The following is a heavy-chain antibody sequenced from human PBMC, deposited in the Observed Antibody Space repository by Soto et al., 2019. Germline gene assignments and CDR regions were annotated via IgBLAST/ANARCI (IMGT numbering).Heavy chain of an antibody. CDR1: GFTFTSSA. D-gene: IGHD3-9*01. J-gene: IGHJ6*02. CDR2: IVVGSGNT. Sequence: SVKVSCKASGFTFTSSAMQWVRQARGQRLEWIGWIVVGSGNTNYAQKFQERVTITRDMSTSTAYMELSSLRSEDTAVYYCAASYYDILTGYYNHPYYYGMDVWGQGTTVTVS. V-gene: IGHV1-58*02. CDR3: AASYYDILTGYYNHPYYYGMDV.